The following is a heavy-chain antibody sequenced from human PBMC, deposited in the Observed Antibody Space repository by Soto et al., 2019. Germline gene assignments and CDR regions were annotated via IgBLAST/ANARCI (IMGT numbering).Heavy chain of an antibody. CDR1: GFTFSNAW. V-gene: IGHV3-15*07. Sequence: GGSLRLSCAASGFTFSNAWINWIRQAPGKGLEWVGRVKSKNDGGTTDFAAPVKGRFAISRDDSKNMVYLEMNSLQTEDTAIYYCTTDSYITSIIVRFDYWGHGTLVTVS. CDR2: VKSKNDGGTT. J-gene: IGHJ4*01. CDR3: TTDSYITSIIVRFDY. D-gene: IGHD3-22*01.